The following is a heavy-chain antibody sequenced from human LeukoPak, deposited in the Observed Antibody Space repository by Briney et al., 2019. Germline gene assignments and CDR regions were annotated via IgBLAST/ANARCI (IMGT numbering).Heavy chain of an antibody. D-gene: IGHD2-2*01. Sequence: SETLSLTCTVSGGSISSYYWSWIRQPPGKGLEWIGYIYYSGSTNYNPSLKSRVTISVDTSKNQFSLKLSSVTAADTAVYYCARDRDTDCSSTSCPFWFDPWGQGTLVTVSS. CDR2: IYYSGST. V-gene: IGHV4-59*12. J-gene: IGHJ5*02. CDR3: ARDRDTDCSSTSCPFWFDP. CDR1: GGSISSYY.